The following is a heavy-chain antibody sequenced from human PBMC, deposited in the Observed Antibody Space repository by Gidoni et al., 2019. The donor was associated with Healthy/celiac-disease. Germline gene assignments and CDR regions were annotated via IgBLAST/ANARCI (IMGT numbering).Heavy chain of an antibody. D-gene: IGHD5-18*01. Sequence: EVQLSESGGGLVQPGGSMRLSCAASGFTFSTYAMRWVRQAPGKGLEWVSAISGSGGSTYYADSVKGRFTISRDNSKNTLYLQMNSLRAEDTAVYYCAKERRAGYSKTNWFDPWGQGTLVTVSS. V-gene: IGHV3-23*01. J-gene: IGHJ5*02. CDR1: GFTFSTYA. CDR2: ISGSGGST. CDR3: AKERRAGYSKTNWFDP.